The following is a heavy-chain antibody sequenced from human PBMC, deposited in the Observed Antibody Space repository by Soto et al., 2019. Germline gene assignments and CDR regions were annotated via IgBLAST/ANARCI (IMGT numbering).Heavy chain of an antibody. D-gene: IGHD2-21*01. CDR2: IFPGDSDT. CDR1: GYSFTNYW. J-gene: IGHJ2*01. V-gene: IGHV5-51*01. CDR3: ARPKHPYFVGAPFFVLGYCYFNL. Sequence: SLKISCKGSGYSFTNYWIGWVRQKPGKGLEWMGTIFPGDSDTRYSPSFQGQVTISADRSTSTAYLQWSSRKASDTAMYYCARPKHPYFVGAPFFVLGYCYFNLWGRATRFTVSS.